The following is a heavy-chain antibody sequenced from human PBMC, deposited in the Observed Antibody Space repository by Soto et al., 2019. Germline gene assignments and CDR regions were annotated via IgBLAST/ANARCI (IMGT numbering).Heavy chain of an antibody. Sequence: GGSLRIACSASGLTFSNYGMHWVRQAPGKGLEWVAVISYDGSNKYYADSVKGRFTISRDNSKNTLYLQMNRLRAEDTAVYYCAKAPNFDWLSHFDFWGQGTLVTVSS. CDR2: ISYDGSNK. V-gene: IGHV3-30*18. CDR1: GLTFSNYG. D-gene: IGHD3-9*01. J-gene: IGHJ4*02. CDR3: AKAPNFDWLSHFDF.